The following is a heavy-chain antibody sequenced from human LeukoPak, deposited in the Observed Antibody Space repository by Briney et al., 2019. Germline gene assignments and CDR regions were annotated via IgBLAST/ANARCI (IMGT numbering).Heavy chain of an antibody. J-gene: IGHJ3*02. V-gene: IGHV3-30*04. D-gene: IGHD6-13*01. Sequence: QTGGSLRLSCAASGFTFSSYPMHWVRQAPGKGLEWVAVISYDESNKYYADSVKGRFTVSRDNSKNTLYLQMNSLRAEDTAVYYCARVRDSSNWYVFDTWGQGTMVTVSS. CDR1: GFTFSSYP. CDR2: ISYDESNK. CDR3: ARVRDSSNWYVFDT.